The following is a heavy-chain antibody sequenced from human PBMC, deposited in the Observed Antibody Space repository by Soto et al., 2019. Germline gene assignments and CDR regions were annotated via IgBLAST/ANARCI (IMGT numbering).Heavy chain of an antibody. CDR2: IDSVGSTR. Sequence: GGSLRLSCAASGFTFSSYEMNWVRQAPGKGLEWVSYIDSVGSTRYYADSVKGRFTISRDNAKNSLYLQMNRLRAEDTAVYYCARDLYGYSIGWNDYWGQGTLVTVSS. CDR3: ARDLYGYSIGWNDY. J-gene: IGHJ4*02. D-gene: IGHD6-19*01. V-gene: IGHV3-48*03. CDR1: GFTFSSYE.